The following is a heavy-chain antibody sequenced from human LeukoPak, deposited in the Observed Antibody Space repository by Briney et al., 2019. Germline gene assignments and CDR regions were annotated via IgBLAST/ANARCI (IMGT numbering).Heavy chain of an antibody. Sequence: SQTLSLTCAISGDSVSSNSVTWNWIRQSPSRGLEWLGRTYYRSTWYNNYAVSVRGRITVNPDTSKNQFSLHLNSVTPEDTAVYYCARRLTQYDCFDPWGQGILVTASS. CDR2: TYYRSTWYN. J-gene: IGHJ5*02. D-gene: IGHD2-2*01. CDR3: ARRLTQYDCFDP. V-gene: IGHV6-1*01. CDR1: GDSVSSNSVT.